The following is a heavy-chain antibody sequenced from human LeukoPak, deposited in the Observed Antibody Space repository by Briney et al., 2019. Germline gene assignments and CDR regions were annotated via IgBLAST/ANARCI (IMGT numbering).Heavy chain of an antibody. CDR2: INPSGGST. V-gene: IGHV1-46*01. Sequence: ASVTVSCKASGYTFTSYYMHWVRQAPGQGLEWMGIINPSGGSTSYAQKFQGRVTMTRDTSTSTVYMELSSLRSEDTAVYYCAREGIVAPGSWGWGQGTLVTVSS. D-gene: IGHD1-26*01. CDR1: GYTFTSYY. CDR3: AREGIVAPGSWG. J-gene: IGHJ4*02.